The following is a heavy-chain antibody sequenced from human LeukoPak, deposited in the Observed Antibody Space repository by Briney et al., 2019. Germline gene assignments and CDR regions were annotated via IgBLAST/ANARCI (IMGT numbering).Heavy chain of an antibody. CDR2: ISYDGSNK. V-gene: IGHV3-30*18. J-gene: IGHJ4*02. CDR1: GFTFSSYG. Sequence: GGSLRLSCAASGFTFSSYGMHWVRRAPGKGLEWVAVISYDGSNKYYADSVKGRFTISRDNSKNTLYLQMNSLRAEDTAVYYCAKDQDLGYWGQGTLVTVSS. CDR3: AKDQDLGY.